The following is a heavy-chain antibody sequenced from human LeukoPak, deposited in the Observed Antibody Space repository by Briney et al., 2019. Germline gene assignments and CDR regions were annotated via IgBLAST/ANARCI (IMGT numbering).Heavy chain of an antibody. CDR2: IYHSGST. V-gene: IGHV4-31*03. J-gene: IGHJ1*01. CDR1: GGSISSGGYY. Sequence: PSQTLSLTCTVSGGSISSGGYYWSWIRQHPGKGLEWIGYIYHSGSTYYNPSLKSRVTISVDTSKNQFSLKLSSVTAADTAVYYCALATGSSGWVANFQHWGQGTLVTVSS. D-gene: IGHD2-15*01. CDR3: ALATGSSGWVANFQH.